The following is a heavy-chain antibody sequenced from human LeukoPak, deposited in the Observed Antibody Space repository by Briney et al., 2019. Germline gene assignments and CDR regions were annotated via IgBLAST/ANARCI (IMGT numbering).Heavy chain of an antibody. V-gene: IGHV1-18*04. CDR3: ARVRGAGYMDV. CDR1: GYTFISYG. D-gene: IGHD3-16*01. CDR2: ISPHKDRS. J-gene: IGHJ6*03. Sequence: ASVKVPCKASGYTFISYGINWVRQAPGQGLEWMAYISPHKDRSHYAQNFQGRVAMTTDTSTTTAYMELSSLRSDDTAIYYCARVRGAGYMDVWGNGTTVIISS.